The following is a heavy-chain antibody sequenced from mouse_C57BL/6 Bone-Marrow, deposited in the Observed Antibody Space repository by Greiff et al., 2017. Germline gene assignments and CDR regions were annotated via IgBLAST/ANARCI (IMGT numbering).Heavy chain of an antibody. CDR2: ISSGGDYI. D-gene: IGHD2-5*01. Sequence: EVQGVESGEGLVKPGGSLKLSCAASGFTFSSYAMSWVRQTPEKRLEWVAYISSGGDYIYYADTVKGRFTISRDNARNTLYLQMSSLKSEDTAMYYCTKTYSNYRIAMDYWGQGTSVTVSS. J-gene: IGHJ4*01. V-gene: IGHV5-9-1*02. CDR3: TKTYSNYRIAMDY. CDR1: GFTFSSYA.